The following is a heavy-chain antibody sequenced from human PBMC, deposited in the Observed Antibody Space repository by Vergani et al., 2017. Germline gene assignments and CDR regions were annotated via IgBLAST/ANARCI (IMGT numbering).Heavy chain of an antibody. Sequence: EVQLVESGGGLVQPGRSLRLSCAASGFTFDDYAMHWVRQAPGKGLEWVSGISWNSGSIGYADSVKGRFTISRDNAKNSLYLQMNSLRAEDMALYYCAKDIRRVAGGMDVWGQGTTVTVSS. J-gene: IGHJ6*02. CDR3: AKDIRRVAGGMDV. V-gene: IGHV3-9*03. CDR2: ISWNSGSI. CDR1: GFTFDDYA. D-gene: IGHD2-15*01.